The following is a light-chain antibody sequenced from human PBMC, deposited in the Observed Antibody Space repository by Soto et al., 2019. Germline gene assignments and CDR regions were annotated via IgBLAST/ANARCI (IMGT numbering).Light chain of an antibody. J-gene: IGKJ4*01. Sequence: EIVMTQSPVTLSVSAGERATLSCRASKSVNSNLAWYQQKPDQAPRLLIYDASTRATGIPARFSGSGSGTEFTLTINSLQSEDFAVYYCQQYNNWPPLTFGGGTKVEIK. CDR2: DAS. CDR1: KSVNSN. CDR3: QQYNNWPPLT. V-gene: IGKV3-15*01.